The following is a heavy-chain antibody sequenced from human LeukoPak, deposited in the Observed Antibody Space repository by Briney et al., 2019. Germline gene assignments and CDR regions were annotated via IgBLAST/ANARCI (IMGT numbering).Heavy chain of an antibody. CDR3: ARDENNWNEDAFDI. D-gene: IGHD1-1*01. J-gene: IGHJ3*02. V-gene: IGHV3-21*01. CDR1: GFTFSSYS. Sequence: GGSLRLSCAASGFTFSSYSMNWVRQAPGKGLEWVSSICSSSSDIYYADSVKGRFTISRDNAKNSLYLQMNSLRAEDRAVYYCARDENNWNEDAFDIWGQGTMVTVSS. CDR2: ICSSSSDI.